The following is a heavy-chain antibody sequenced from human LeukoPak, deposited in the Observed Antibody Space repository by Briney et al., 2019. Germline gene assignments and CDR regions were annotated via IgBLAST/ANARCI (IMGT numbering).Heavy chain of an antibody. Sequence: SVKVSCKASGGTFISYAISWVRQAPGQGLEWMGGIIPIFGTANYAQKFQGRVTITADESTSTAYMELSSLRSEDTAVYYCARVGIAAAGPFDYWGQGTLVTVSS. J-gene: IGHJ4*02. V-gene: IGHV1-69*13. CDR3: ARVGIAAAGPFDY. CDR2: IIPIFGTA. D-gene: IGHD6-13*01. CDR1: GGTFISYA.